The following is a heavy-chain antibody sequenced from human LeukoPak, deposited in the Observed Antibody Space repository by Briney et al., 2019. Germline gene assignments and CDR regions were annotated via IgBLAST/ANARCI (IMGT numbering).Heavy chain of an antibody. CDR3: ARGRAAAGTFPYY. CDR2: MNPNSGNT. J-gene: IGHJ4*02. CDR1: GYTFTSYD. V-gene: IGHV1-8*01. D-gene: IGHD6-13*01. Sequence: GASVTVSCKASGYTFTSYDINWVRQATGQGREWMGWMNPNSGNTGYAQKFQGRVTMTRNTSISTAYMELSSLRSEDTAVYYCARGRAAAGTFPYYWGQGTLVTVSS.